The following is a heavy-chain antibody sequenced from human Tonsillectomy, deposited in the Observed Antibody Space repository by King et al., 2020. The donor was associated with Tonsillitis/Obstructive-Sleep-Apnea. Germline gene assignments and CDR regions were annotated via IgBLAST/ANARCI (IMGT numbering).Heavy chain of an antibody. V-gene: IGHV3-43*02. Sequence: VQLVESGGGVVQPGGSLRLSCAASGFTFDDYTMHWVRQVPGKGLEWVSLISGDGKTTSHVDTVKGRFTIARENSKNYLYLQMNSLRHEDTALDYCAKIGHNGRYFRGVFDIWGQGTMVTVSS. CDR1: GFTFDDYT. D-gene: IGHD1-26*01. CDR3: AKIGHNGRYFRGVFDI. CDR2: ISGDGKTT. J-gene: IGHJ3*02.